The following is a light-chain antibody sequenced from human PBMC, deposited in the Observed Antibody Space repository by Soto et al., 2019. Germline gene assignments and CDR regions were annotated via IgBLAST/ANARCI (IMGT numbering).Light chain of an antibody. CDR2: GAS. CDR3: QQYDSSFT. CDR1: QHVTTTY. Sequence: IVLTQSPATLSLSPGERATLSCTASQHVTTTYIAWYQQKFGQAPRLLIYGASTRATGTPDRFTGGGFGTDFTLTISRVEPEDVAVYYCQQYDSSFTFGGGTKVE. J-gene: IGKJ4*01. V-gene: IGKV3-20*01.